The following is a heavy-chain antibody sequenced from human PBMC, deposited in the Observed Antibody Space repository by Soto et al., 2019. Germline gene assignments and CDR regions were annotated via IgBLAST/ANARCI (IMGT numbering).Heavy chain of an antibody. D-gene: IGHD2-8*01. V-gene: IGHV4-39*01. CDR3: ASPNRARYDY. Sequence: SETLSHTCTVSGGSISSSSYYWGWIRQPPGKGLEWIGSIYYSGSTYYNPSLKSRVTISVDTSKNQFSLKLSSVTAADTAVYYCASPNRARYDYWGQGTLVTVSS. J-gene: IGHJ4*02. CDR1: GGSISSSSYY. CDR2: IYYSGST.